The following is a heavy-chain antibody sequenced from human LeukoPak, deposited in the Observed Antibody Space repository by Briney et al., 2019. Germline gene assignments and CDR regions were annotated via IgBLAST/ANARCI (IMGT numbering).Heavy chain of an antibody. D-gene: IGHD2-2*01. Sequence: SETLSLTCAVYGGSVSGYYWSWIRQPPGKGLEWIGEINHSGSTNYNPSLKSRVTISVDTSKNQFSLKLSSVTAADTAVYYCARITGYQLLYYYYYYGMDVWGQGTTVTVSS. V-gene: IGHV4-34*01. CDR1: GGSVSGYY. CDR3: ARITGYQLLYYYYYYGMDV. J-gene: IGHJ6*02. CDR2: INHSGST.